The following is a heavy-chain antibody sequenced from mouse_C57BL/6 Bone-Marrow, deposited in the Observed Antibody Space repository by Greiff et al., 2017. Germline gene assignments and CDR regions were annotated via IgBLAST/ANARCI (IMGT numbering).Heavy chain of an antibody. CDR2: IDPSDSYT. Sequence: QVQLQQPGAELVKPGASVKLSCKASGYTFTSYWMQWVKQRPGQGLEWIGEIDPSDSYTNYNQKFKGKATLTVDTSSSTAYMQLSSLTAEDSAVYYCAREYSDGAWFAYWGQGTLVTVSA. J-gene: IGHJ3*01. CDR3: AREYSDGAWFAY. CDR1: GYTFTSYW. D-gene: IGHD5-1*01. V-gene: IGHV1-50*01.